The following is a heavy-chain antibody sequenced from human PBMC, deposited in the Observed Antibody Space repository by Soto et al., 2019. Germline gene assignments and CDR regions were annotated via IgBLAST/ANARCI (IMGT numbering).Heavy chain of an antibody. J-gene: IGHJ4*02. CDR3: AKDRRPDGVWDIDY. Sequence: GGSLRLSCATSGFILSDCAMNWVRQAPGKGLEWVSYISSSSSVIDYADSVKGRFTVSRDNARNSLYLQMNSLRAEDTAVYYCAKDRRPDGVWDIDYWGQGTLVTVSS. CDR2: ISSSSSVI. V-gene: IGHV3-48*01. CDR1: GFILSDCA. D-gene: IGHD4-17*01.